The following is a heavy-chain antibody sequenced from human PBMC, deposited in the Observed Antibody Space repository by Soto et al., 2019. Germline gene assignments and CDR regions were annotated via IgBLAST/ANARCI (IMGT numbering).Heavy chain of an antibody. CDR1: GYTFTTYA. V-gene: IGHV1-3*01. J-gene: IGHJ5*02. CDR2: DNGGNGKT. D-gene: IGHD7-27*01. CDR3: VREASGAGVWFDP. Sequence: QVQLVQSGAEVKKPGASVTVSCRASGYTFTTYAIHWVRQAPGQGLEWMGWDNGGNGKTKYSQKFQGRVTIIRDTSASTVYMELRSLTLADTAVYFCVREASGAGVWFDPWGQGTLVTVSS.